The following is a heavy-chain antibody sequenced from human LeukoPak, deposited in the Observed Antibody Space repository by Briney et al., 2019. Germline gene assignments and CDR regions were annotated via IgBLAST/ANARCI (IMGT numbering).Heavy chain of an antibody. Sequence: GGSLRLSCAASGFTFSDYYMSWIRQAPGKGLEWVSYISTSGSTIYYADSVKGRFTISRDNAENSLYLEMNSLRVEDTAIYYCVRDRGSYRPIDYWGQGTLVTVSS. CDR1: GFTFSDYY. CDR2: ISTSGSTI. D-gene: IGHD1-26*01. J-gene: IGHJ4*02. CDR3: VRDRGSYRPIDY. V-gene: IGHV3-11*04.